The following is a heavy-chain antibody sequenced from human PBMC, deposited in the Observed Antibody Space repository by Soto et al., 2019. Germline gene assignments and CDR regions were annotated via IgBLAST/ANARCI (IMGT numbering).Heavy chain of an antibody. Sequence: PGGSLRLSCAASGFTFSSYGMHWVRQAPGKGLEWVAVISYDGSNKYYADSVKGRFTISRDNSKNTLYLQMNSLRAEDTAVYYCAKTTGFLEWFRGNYYYYGMDVWGQGTTVTVSS. CDR3: AKTTGFLEWFRGNYYYYGMDV. D-gene: IGHD3-3*01. V-gene: IGHV3-30*18. J-gene: IGHJ6*02. CDR1: GFTFSSYG. CDR2: ISYDGSNK.